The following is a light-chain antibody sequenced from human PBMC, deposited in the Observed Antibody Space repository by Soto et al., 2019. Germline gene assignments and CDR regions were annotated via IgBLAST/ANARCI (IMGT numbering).Light chain of an antibody. CDR2: TNH. Sequence: QSVLTQPPSASGTPGQSVTVSCSGSSSNIGSNTVTWYQQLPGAAPKLLIYTNHQRPSGVPDRFSGSKSGTSASLAISGLRSEDEANFYCAAWDDSLNAVVFGGGTKVTVL. V-gene: IGLV1-44*01. CDR3: AAWDDSLNAVV. J-gene: IGLJ2*01. CDR1: SSNIGSNT.